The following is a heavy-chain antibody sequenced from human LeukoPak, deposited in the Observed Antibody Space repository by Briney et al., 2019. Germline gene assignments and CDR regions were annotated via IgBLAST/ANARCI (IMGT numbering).Heavy chain of an antibody. CDR2: VNSKADGGTT. J-gene: IGHJ4*02. Sequence: GGSLRLSCAASGFTFSSAYLHWVRQVPGKGLEWVGHVNSKADGGTTDYAAPVKGRFTISRDDSSDTLHLQMNSLEAEDTAVYYCTARTTGAPFWGQGAPVTVSS. V-gene: IGHV3-15*07. CDR3: TARTTGAPF. CDR1: GFTFSSAY. D-gene: IGHD1-1*01.